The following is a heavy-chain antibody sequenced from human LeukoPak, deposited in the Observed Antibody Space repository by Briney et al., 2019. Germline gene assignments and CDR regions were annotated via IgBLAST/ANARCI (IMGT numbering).Heavy chain of an antibody. CDR2: IYPGDSDT. D-gene: IGHD3-22*01. V-gene: IGHV5-51*01. J-gene: IGHJ4*02. CDR3: ARQGGLYYYDSSGSKYYFDY. Sequence: GESLKISCKGSGYSFTSYWIGWVRQMPGKGLEWMGIIYPGDSDTRYSPSFQGQVTISADKSISTAYLQWSSLKASDTAMYYCARQGGLYYYDSSGSKYYFDYWGQGTLVTVSS. CDR1: GYSFTSYW.